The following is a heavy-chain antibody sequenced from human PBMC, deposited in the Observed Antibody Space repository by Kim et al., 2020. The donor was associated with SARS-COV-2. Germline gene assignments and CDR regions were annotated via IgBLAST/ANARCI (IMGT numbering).Heavy chain of an antibody. Sequence: GGSLRLSCAASGFTFSNAWMSWVRQAPGKGLEWVGRIKSKTDGGTTDYAAPVKGRFTISRDDSKNTLYLQMNSLKTEDTAVYYCTTDRIQLWSDYYYYGMDVWGQGTTVTVSS. D-gene: IGHD5-18*01. CDR2: IKSKTDGGTT. V-gene: IGHV3-15*01. CDR3: TTDRIQLWSDYYYYGMDV. CDR1: GFTFSNAW. J-gene: IGHJ6*02.